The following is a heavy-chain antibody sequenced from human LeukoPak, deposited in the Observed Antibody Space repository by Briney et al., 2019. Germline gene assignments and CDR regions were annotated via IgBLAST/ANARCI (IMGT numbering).Heavy chain of an antibody. V-gene: IGHV3-66*01. CDR1: GFTVSSNY. CDR3: AIHGSGSYYLYYYYGMDV. Sequence: GGSLRLSCAASGFTVSSNYMSWVRQAPGKGLEWVSVIYSGGSTYYADSVKGRFTISRDNSKNTLYLQMNSLRAEDTAVYYCAIHGSGSYYLYYYYGMDVWGQGTTVTVSS. CDR2: IYSGGST. J-gene: IGHJ6*02. D-gene: IGHD3-10*01.